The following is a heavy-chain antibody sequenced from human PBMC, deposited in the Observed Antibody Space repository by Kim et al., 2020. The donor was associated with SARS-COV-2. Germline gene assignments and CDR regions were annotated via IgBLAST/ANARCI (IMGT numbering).Heavy chain of an antibody. J-gene: IGHJ4*02. Sequence: GGSLRLSCAASGFIFSSYGMHWVRQAPGKGLEWVAVIWYDGSNKYYADSVKGRFTISRDNSKNTLYLQMNSLRAEDTAVYYCAKAPADGDYYYWGQGNPVTVSS. CDR2: IWYDGSNK. CDR3: AKAPADGDYYY. CDR1: GFIFSSYG. V-gene: IGHV3-33*06. D-gene: IGHD4-17*01.